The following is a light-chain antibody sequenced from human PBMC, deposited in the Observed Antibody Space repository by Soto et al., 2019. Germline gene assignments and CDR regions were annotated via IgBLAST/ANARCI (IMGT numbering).Light chain of an antibody. CDR1: QSALDTSNNENY. J-gene: IGKJ1*01. CDR3: QQYYSTPVT. V-gene: IGKV4-1*01. Sequence: DIVMSQSPDSLTVYLGERATINCKSSQSALDTSNNENYLAWYQQKPGQPPKLLISWASSRESGVPDRFSGGGSGTDFTLTISSLQVEDVAVYYCQQYYSTPVTFGQGTKVEIK. CDR2: WAS.